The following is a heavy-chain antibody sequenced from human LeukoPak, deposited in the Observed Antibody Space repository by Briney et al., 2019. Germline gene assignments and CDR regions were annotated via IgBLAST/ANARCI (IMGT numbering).Heavy chain of an antibody. CDR2: ISYDGSNK. Sequence: GGSLRLSCAASGFTFSSYGMHWVRQAPGKGLEWVAVISYDGSNKYYADSVKGRFTISRDNSKNTLYLQMNSLRAEDTAVYYCANGQSYGSGSYAAFDYWGQGTPVTVSS. J-gene: IGHJ4*02. V-gene: IGHV3-30*18. CDR1: GFTFSSYG. CDR3: ANGQSYGSGSYAAFDY. D-gene: IGHD3-10*01.